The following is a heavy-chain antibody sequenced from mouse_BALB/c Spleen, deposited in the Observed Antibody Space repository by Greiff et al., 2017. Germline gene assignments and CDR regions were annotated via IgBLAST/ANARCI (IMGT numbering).Heavy chain of an antibody. CDR1: GFTFSSFG. CDR2: ISSGSSTI. CDR3: ARDYANYAMDY. J-gene: IGHJ4*01. Sequence: EVQVVESGGGLVQPGGSRKLSCAASGFTFSSFGMHWVRQAPEKGLEWVAYISSGSSTIYYADTVKGRFTISRDNPKNTLFLQMTSLRSEDTAMYYCARDYANYAMDYWGQGTSVTVSS. D-gene: IGHD1-1*01. V-gene: IGHV5-17*02.